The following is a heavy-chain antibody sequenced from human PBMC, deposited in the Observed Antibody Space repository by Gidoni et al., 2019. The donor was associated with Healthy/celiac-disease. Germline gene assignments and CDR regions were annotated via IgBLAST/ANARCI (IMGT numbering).Heavy chain of an antibody. D-gene: IGHD2-21*01. Sequence: EVQLVESGGGLVQPGGSLKLSCAASGFTFSGSAMHWVRQASGKGLEWVGRIRSKANSYATAYAASVKGRFTISRDDSKNTAYLQMNSLKTEDTAVYYCTSNPLGVVPFDYWGQGTLVTVSS. J-gene: IGHJ4*02. V-gene: IGHV3-73*02. CDR3: TSNPLGVVPFDY. CDR2: IRSKANSYAT. CDR1: GFTFSGSA.